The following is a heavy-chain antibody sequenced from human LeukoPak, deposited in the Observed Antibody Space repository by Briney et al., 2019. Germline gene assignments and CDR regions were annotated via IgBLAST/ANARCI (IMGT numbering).Heavy chain of an antibody. V-gene: IGHV3-74*01. Sequence: GGSLRLSCEASGFTFNNYWMNWVRQAPGKGLVWVSRINSEGSSTSYADSVKGRFTISRDNAKNTLYLQMNSLRAEDTAVYYCGRSLVDYWGQGTLVIVSS. CDR3: GRSLVDY. CDR1: GFTFNNYW. J-gene: IGHJ4*02. CDR2: INSEGSST.